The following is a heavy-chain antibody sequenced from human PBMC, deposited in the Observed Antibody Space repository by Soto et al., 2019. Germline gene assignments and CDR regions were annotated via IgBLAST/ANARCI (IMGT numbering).Heavy chain of an antibody. D-gene: IGHD6-19*01. Sequence: EVQLLESGGGLVQPGGSLRLSCAASGFTFSSYAMRWVRQAPGKGLEWVSAISGSGGTTYYEDSVKGRFTFARDNSKNSLYLTMNSLMAEDTAVYYCAKTANGWFSAFDIWCQGTMVTVSS. CDR1: GFTFSSYA. CDR2: ISGSGGTT. CDR3: AKTANGWFSAFDI. J-gene: IGHJ3*02. V-gene: IGHV3-23*01.